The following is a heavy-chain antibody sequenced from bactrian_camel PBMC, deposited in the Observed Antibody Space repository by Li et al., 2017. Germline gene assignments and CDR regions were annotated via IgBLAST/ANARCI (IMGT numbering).Heavy chain of an antibody. D-gene: IGHD1*01. CDR2: ISSGGSAT. Sequence: VQLVESGGGLVQPGGSLRLSCAATSTTFTNYYMSRIRQAPGKGFEWVSGISSGGSATYYADFVKGRFTISRDNYKNTVYLQMGSLKSEDTASYYCAAVLFGGLLSEDCAELMHFNNWGQGTQVTVS. J-gene: IGHJ4*01. CDR3: AAVLFGGLLSEDCAELMHFNN. V-gene: IGHV3S40*01. CDR1: STTFTNYY.